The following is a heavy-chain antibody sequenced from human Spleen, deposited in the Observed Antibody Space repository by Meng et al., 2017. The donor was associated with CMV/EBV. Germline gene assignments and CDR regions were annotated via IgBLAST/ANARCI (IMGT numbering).Heavy chain of an antibody. CDR1: GGTFSSYT. CDR2: IIPILGIA. Sequence: SVKVSCKASGGTFSSYTISWVRQAPGQGPEWMGRIIPILGIANYAQKFQGRVTITADKSTSTAYMELSSLRSEDTAVYYCARVQAQEFDPWGQGTLVTVSS. CDR3: ARVQAQEFDP. V-gene: IGHV1-69*02. D-gene: IGHD4/OR15-4a*01. J-gene: IGHJ5*02.